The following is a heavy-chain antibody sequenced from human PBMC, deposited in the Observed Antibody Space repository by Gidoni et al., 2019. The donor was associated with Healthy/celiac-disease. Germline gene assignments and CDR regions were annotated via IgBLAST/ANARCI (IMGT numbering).Heavy chain of an antibody. CDR2: IKSKTDGGIT. CDR1: GFTFSNAW. V-gene: IGHV3-15*07. J-gene: IGHJ4*02. Sequence: EVQLVESGGGLVKPGGSLRLSCAASGFTFSNAWMNWVRQAPEKGLEWVGRIKSKTDGGITDYAAPVKGRFTISRDDSKNTLYLHMDSLKTEDTAVYYCTTGRGWGQGTLVTVSS. CDR3: TTGRG.